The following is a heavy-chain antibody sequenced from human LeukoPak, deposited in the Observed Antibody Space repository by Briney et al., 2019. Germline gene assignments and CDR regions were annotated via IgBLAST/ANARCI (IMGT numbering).Heavy chain of an antibody. D-gene: IGHD3-22*01. V-gene: IGHV1-2*02. CDR1: GHTFTGYY. CDR3: ASTSITYYYIRSTYHYPTDVCDI. CDR2: INANSGDT. Sequence: GASVKVSCKASGHTFTGYYMHWVRQAPGQGLEWMGWINANSGDTNYAQKFQGRVTMTRDTSISTAYMELSRLRSDDTAVYYCASTSITYYYIRSTYHYPTDVCDIWLRGT. J-gene: IGHJ3*02.